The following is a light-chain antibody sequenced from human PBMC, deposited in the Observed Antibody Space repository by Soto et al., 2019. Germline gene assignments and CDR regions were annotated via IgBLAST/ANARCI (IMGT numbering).Light chain of an antibody. V-gene: IGLV2-14*03. CDR1: SSDVGGYNY. Sequence: QSALTQPASVSGSPGQSITISCTGTSSDVGGYNYVSWYQQHPGKAPKFMIYDVSSRPSGVSNHFSGSKSGNTASLTSSGLQAADEADYYCCSYTTSNTRQIVFGTGTKLTVL. J-gene: IGLJ1*01. CDR3: CSYTTSNTRQIV. CDR2: DVS.